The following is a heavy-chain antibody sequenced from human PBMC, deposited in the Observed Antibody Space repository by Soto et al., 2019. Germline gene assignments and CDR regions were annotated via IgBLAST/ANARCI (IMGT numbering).Heavy chain of an antibody. D-gene: IGHD6-19*01. V-gene: IGHV3-15*01. J-gene: IGHJ1*01. Sequence: EVQLVESGGGLVKPGRSLRLSCAASGFTFSNAWMSWVRQAPGKGLEWVGRIKSKTDGGTTDYAAPVKGRFTMSRDDSKNTLYLQMNSLKTEDTAVYYCTTVFLSSCWYSEAEYFQHWGQGTLVTVSS. CDR1: GFTFSNAW. CDR3: TTVFLSSCWYSEAEYFQH. CDR2: IKSKTDGGTT.